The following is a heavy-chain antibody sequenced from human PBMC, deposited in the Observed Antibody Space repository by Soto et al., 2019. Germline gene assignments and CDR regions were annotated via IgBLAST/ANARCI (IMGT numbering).Heavy chain of an antibody. Sequence: LSLTCTVSDGSVSSGSYYWTWIRQPPGKGLEWIGYIYSSGSTLYNPSLKSRVLISVDTSMNQFSLKLSSVTAADTAVYYCARDALALFDSWGQGTLVTVSS. V-gene: IGHV4-61*01. CDR2: IYSSGST. CDR3: ARDALALFDS. CDR1: DGSVSSGSYY. D-gene: IGHD5-12*01. J-gene: IGHJ4*02.